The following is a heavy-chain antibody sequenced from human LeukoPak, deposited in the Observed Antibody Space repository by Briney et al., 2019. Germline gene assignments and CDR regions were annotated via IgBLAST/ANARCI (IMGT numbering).Heavy chain of an antibody. J-gene: IGHJ6*02. CDR1: GGTSISYA. Sequence: SVKVSCKASGGTSISYAISWVRQAPGQGLGWMGGIIPIFDTADYAQKFQGRVTITADESTSTAYMELSSLRSEDTAVFYCARISLGAIWGYYYGMDVWGQGTTVTVSS. V-gene: IGHV1-69*13. CDR3: ARISLGAIWGYYYGMDV. D-gene: IGHD1-26*01. CDR2: IIPIFDTA.